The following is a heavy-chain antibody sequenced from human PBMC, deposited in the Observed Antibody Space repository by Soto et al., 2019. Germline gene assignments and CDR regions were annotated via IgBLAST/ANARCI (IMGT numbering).Heavy chain of an antibody. D-gene: IGHD1-20*01. CDR2: VYHSGST. J-gene: IGHJ3*01. CDR3: ARGSCRDGYNCWAFDL. Sequence: SETLSLTCAVSGGSLSTYGYSWNWIRQPPGKGLEWIWYVYHSGSTFYNPTLAGRVTMSLDRSKKQFSVNLKSVTAADTAVYFCARGSCRDGYNCWAFDLWGQGTLVTVSS. CDR1: GGSLSTYGYS. V-gene: IGHV4-30-2*01.